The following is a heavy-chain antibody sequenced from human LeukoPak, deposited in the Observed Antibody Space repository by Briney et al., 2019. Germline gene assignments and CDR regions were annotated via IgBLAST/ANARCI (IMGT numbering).Heavy chain of an antibody. CDR1: GYTFTDNY. CDR2: INPLSGGP. D-gene: IGHD3-3*01. J-gene: IGHJ5*02. Sequence: ASVKVSCKASGYTFTDNYIHWVRQAPGQGLEWMGWINPLSGGPMYAQKFQGRVTMTRDTSLSTAYIELNGLKSDDTAIYYCAREGIKIFGGWAPFDPWGQGTLVTVSS. CDR3: AREGIKIFGGWAPFDP. V-gene: IGHV1-2*02.